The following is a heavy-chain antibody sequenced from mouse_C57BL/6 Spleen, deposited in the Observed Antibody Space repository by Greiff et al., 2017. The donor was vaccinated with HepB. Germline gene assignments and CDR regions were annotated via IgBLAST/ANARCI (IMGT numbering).Heavy chain of an antibody. CDR2: IDPENGDT. J-gene: IGHJ2*01. V-gene: IGHV14-4*01. CDR3: TTGILITTVVAHDC. CDR1: GFNIKDDY. Sequence: VQLKESGAELVRPGASVKLSCTASGFNIKDDYMHRVKQRPEQGLEWIGWIDPENGDTEYASKFQGKATITADTSSNTAYLQLSSLTSEDTAVYYCTTGILITTVVAHDCWGQGTTLTVSS. D-gene: IGHD1-1*01.